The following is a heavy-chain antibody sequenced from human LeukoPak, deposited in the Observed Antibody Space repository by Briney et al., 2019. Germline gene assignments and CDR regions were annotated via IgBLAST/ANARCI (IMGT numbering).Heavy chain of an antibody. CDR2: INPSGGST. V-gene: IGHV1-46*01. D-gene: IGHD1-26*01. J-gene: IGHJ3*02. CDR1: GYSFTSYY. Sequence: GASVKVSCKTSGYSFTSYYIHWVRQAPGQGLEWMGIINPSGGSTTYAQKFQGRLTMASDTSTSTVYMELSSLRSEDTAMYYCARSSAYYNEADIRGQGTMVTVSS. CDR3: ARSSAYYNEADI.